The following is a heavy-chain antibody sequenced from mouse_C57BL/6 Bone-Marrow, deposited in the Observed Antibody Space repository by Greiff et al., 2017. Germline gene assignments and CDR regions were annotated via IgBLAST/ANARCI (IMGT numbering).Heavy chain of an antibody. D-gene: IGHD1-1*01. CDR1: GYSITSGYY. V-gene: IGHV3-6*01. J-gene: IGHJ2*01. CDR3: ARGITTVVAPFDY. CDR2: ISYDGSN. Sequence: EVQRVESGPGLVKPSQSLSLTCSVTGYSITSGYYWNWIRQFPGNKLEWMGYISYDGSNNYNPSLKNRFSITRDTSKNQFFLKLNSVTTEDTATYYCARGITTVVAPFDYWGQGTTLTVSS.